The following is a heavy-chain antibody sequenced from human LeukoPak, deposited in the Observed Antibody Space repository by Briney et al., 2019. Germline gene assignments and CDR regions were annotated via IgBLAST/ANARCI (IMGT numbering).Heavy chain of an antibody. D-gene: IGHD2-2*01. J-gene: IGHJ4*02. CDR3: ARVVPAAEPHFDY. V-gene: IGHV4-30-4*08. CDR2: IYYSGST. Sequence: TSETLSLTCTVSGGSISSGDYYWSWIRQPPGKGLEWIGYIYYSGSTYYNPSLKSRVTISVDTSKNQFSLKLSSVTAADTAVYYCARVVPAAEPHFDYWGQGTLVTVSS. CDR1: GGSISSGDYY.